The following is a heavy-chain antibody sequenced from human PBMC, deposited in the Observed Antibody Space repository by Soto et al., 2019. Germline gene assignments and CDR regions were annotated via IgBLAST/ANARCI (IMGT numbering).Heavy chain of an antibody. D-gene: IGHD5-12*01. J-gene: IGHJ4*02. CDR3: ARLPLAIMAPVTGIF. CDR1: GFTFSSYA. Sequence: GSLRLSCAASGFTFSSYAMSWVRQAPGKGLEWVSAISGSGGSTYYADPVKGRFTISRDNSKNTLYLQMNSLRAEDTAVYYCARLPLAIMAPVTGIFWGRGTLVTVSS. V-gene: IGHV3-23*01. CDR2: ISGSGGST.